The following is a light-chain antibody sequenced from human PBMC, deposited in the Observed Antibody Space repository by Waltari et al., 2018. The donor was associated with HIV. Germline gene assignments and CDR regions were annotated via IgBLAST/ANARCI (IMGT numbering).Light chain of an antibody. CDR3: ASWDDSLSGQVV. J-gene: IGLJ2*01. CDR1: NSYLGTNV. Sequence: QSVLTQAPSASGTPGQTVTISCSGSNSYLGTNVVDWYQHLPGTAPKLLIYNGDHRPAGVPDRFSGSKSATSASLAISGLQSDDEATYYCASWDDSLSGQVVFGGGTKLTV. V-gene: IGLV1-44*01. CDR2: NGD.